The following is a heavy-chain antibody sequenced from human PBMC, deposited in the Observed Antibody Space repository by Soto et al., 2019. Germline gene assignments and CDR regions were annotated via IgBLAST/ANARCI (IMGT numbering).Heavy chain of an antibody. V-gene: IGHV4-4*07. CDR3: VRQARYSEFGS. J-gene: IGHJ4*02. CDR2: VFISGAS. D-gene: IGHD5-12*01. CDR1: GDSISNNF. Sequence: SETLSLTCSVSGDSISNNFWVWIGQPPGKQLEWIGRVFISGASNYNPSLKSRVTMSVDTRKSQVSLILRSVTAEDTAIYYCVRQARYSEFGSWGQGIPATVSS.